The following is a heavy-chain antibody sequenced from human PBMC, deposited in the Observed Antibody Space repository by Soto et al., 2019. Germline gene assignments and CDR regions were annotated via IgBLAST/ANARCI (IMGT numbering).Heavy chain of an antibody. D-gene: IGHD4-4*01. CDR3: AKALDINYVIDY. CDR1: GFTFSSYG. J-gene: IGHJ4*02. Sequence: QVQLVESGGGVVQPGRSLRLSCAASGFTFSSYGMHWVRQAPGKVLEWVAVISYDGSNKYYADSVKGRFTISRDNSKNTLYMKMNILRAEDTAVYYCAKALDINYVIDYWGQGTLVTVSS. V-gene: IGHV3-30*18. CDR2: ISYDGSNK.